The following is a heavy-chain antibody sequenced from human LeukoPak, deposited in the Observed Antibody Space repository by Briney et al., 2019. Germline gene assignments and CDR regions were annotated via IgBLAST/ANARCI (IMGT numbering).Heavy chain of an antibody. J-gene: IGHJ6*02. CDR3: ASKVAYGDPVGMDV. CDR2: IIPIFGTA. CDR1: GGTFSSYA. Sequence: SVKVSCKASGGTFSSYAISWARQAPGQGLEWMGGIIPIFGTANYAQKFQGRVTITADESTSTAYMELSSLRSEDTAVYYCASKVAYGDPVGMDVWGQGTTVTVSS. V-gene: IGHV1-69*13. D-gene: IGHD4-17*01.